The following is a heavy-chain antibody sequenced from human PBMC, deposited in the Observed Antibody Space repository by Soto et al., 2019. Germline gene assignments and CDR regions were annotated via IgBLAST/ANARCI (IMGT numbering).Heavy chain of an antibody. V-gene: IGHV1-69*13. J-gene: IGHJ4*02. Sequence: SLKVSCKASGGTFSSYAISWVRRAPGQGLEWMGGIIPIFGTANYAQKFQGRVTITADESTSTAYMELSSLRSEDTAVYYCAAGGGDSVTFDCWGQGTLVTVSS. D-gene: IGHD2-21*02. CDR2: IIPIFGTA. CDR1: GGTFSSYA. CDR3: AAGGGDSVTFDC.